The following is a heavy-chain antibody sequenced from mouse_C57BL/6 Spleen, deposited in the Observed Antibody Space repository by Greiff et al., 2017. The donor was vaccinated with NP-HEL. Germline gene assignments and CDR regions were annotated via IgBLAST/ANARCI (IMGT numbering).Heavy chain of an antibody. J-gene: IGHJ2*01. V-gene: IGHV1-52*01. Sequence: VQLQQPGAELVRPGSSVKLSCKASGYTFTSYWMHWVKQRPIQGLEWIGNIDPSDSETHYNQKFKDKATLTVDKSSSTAYMQLSSLTSEDSAVYYCARVAQATLYFDYWGQGTTLTVSS. CDR2: IDPSDSET. CDR1: GYTFTSYW. CDR3: ARVAQATLYFDY. D-gene: IGHD3-2*02.